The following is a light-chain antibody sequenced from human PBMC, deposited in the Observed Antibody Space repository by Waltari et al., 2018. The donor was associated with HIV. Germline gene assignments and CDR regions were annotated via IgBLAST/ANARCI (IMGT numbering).Light chain of an antibody. V-gene: IGKV3-20*01. J-gene: IGKJ5*01. CDR1: QSVSRNS. CDR2: GAS. Sequence: ETVLTQSPGTLSLSPGERATLSCRASQSVSRNSLAWYQQKPGQTPRLLIYGASVRATGIPDRFSGSGSGTDFTLTISRLEPGDFAVYYCQQYDNSPPAITFGQGTRLEIK. CDR3: QQYDNSPPAIT.